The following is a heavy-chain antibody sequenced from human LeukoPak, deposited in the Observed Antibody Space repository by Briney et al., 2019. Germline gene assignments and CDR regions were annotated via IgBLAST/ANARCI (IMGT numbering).Heavy chain of an antibody. V-gene: IGHV3-53*01. Sequence: GGSLRLSCAASGFTVSNNHMSWVRQAPGKGLEWVSVIFGGGTTYYADSVKGRFSISRDNSKNTLYLQMNSLRAEDTAMYYCARERGYSADYWGQGTLVTVSS. CDR3: ARERGYSADY. D-gene: IGHD5-12*01. CDR1: GFTVSNNH. J-gene: IGHJ4*02. CDR2: IFGGGTT.